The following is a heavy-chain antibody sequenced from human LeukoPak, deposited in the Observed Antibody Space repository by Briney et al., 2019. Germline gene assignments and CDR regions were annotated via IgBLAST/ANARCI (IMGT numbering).Heavy chain of an antibody. V-gene: IGHV3-48*04. CDR3: ARSDIYYYYYYMDV. CDR2: ISSSGSTI. CDR1: GFTFSSYW. Sequence: PGGSLRLSCAASGFTFSSYWMSWVRQAPGKGLEWVSYISSSGSTIYYADPVKGRFTISRDNAKNSLYLQMNSLRAEDTAVYYCARSDIYYYYYYMDVWGKGTTVTVSS. J-gene: IGHJ6*03. D-gene: IGHD2-15*01.